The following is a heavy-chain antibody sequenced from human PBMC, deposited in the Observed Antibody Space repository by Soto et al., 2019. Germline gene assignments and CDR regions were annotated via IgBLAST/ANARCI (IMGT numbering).Heavy chain of an antibody. CDR3: ARDRRSGYYYGMDV. CDR2: IIPIFGTA. CDR1: GGTFSSYA. Sequence: SVKVSCKASGGTFSSYAISWLRQAPGQGLEWMGGIIPIFGTANYAQKFQGRVTITADESTSTAYMELSSLRSEDTAVYYCARDRRSGYYYGMDVWGQGTTVTVSS. V-gene: IGHV1-69*13. J-gene: IGHJ6*02. D-gene: IGHD2-15*01.